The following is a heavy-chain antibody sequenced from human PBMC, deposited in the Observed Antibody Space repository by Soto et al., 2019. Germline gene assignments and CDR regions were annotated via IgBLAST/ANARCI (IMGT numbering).Heavy chain of an antibody. V-gene: IGHV4-39*01. J-gene: IGHJ5*02. Sequence: SETLSLTCTVSGGSISSSSYYWGWIRQPPGKGLEWIGSIYYSGSTYYNPSLKSRVTISVDTSKNQFSLKLSSVTAADTAVYYCARPIAAAGTDWFDPWGQGTLVTVSS. D-gene: IGHD6-13*01. CDR3: ARPIAAAGTDWFDP. CDR1: GGSISSSSYY. CDR2: IYYSGST.